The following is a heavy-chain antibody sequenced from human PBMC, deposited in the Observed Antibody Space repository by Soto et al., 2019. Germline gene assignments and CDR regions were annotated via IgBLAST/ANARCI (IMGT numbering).Heavy chain of an antibody. J-gene: IGHJ4*02. CDR2: IFYTGST. CDR3: ARGVGQFMVVTSRFDY. CDR1: GGSVTSGTYY. Sequence: SETLSLTCTVSGGSVTSGTYYWSWIRQPPGKGLEWIGYIFYTGSTNYNPSLKSRVTIAIDTSKNQFSLELSSVTAADTAVYYCARGVGQFMVVTSRFDYWGQGTLVTVSS. V-gene: IGHV4-61*01. D-gene: IGHD2-21*02.